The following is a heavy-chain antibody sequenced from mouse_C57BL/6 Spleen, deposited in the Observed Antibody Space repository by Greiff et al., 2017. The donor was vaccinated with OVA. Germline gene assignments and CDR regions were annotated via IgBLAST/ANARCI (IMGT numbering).Heavy chain of an antibody. J-gene: IGHJ1*03. V-gene: IGHV1-61*01. CDR1: GYTFTSYW. Sequence: QVQLKQPGAELVRPGSSVKLSCKASGYTFTSYWMDWVKQRPGQGLEWIGNIYPSDSETHYNQKFKDKATLTVDKSSSTAYMQLSSLTSEDSAVYYCARWIITTVGYFDVWGTGTTVTVSS. D-gene: IGHD1-1*01. CDR2: IYPSDSET. CDR3: ARWIITTVGYFDV.